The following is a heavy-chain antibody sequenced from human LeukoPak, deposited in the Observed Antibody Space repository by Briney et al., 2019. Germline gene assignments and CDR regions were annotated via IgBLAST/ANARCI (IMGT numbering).Heavy chain of an antibody. CDR1: GGSFSGYY. V-gene: IGHV4-34*01. CDR2: VNHSGST. D-gene: IGHD2-2*01. Sequence: PSETLSLTCAVYGGSFSGYYWSWIRQPPGKGLEGIGEVNHSGSTNYNPSLESRVTISVDTSKNQFSLKLSSVTAADTAVYYCARVGLVVPAAMRYFDYWGQGTLVTVSS. CDR3: ARVGLVVPAAMRYFDY. J-gene: IGHJ4*02.